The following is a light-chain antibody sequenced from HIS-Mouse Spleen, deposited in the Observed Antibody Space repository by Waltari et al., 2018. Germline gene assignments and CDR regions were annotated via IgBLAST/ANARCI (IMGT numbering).Light chain of an antibody. V-gene: IGLV2-8*01. CDR3: SSYAGSNNSLYV. CDR2: EVS. J-gene: IGLJ1*01. Sequence: QSALTPPPSASGSPGQSVTISCTGTSSDLGGYNYVPWSQQHPGKAPKLMIYEVSKRPSGVPDRFSGSKSGNTASLTVSGLQAEDEADYYCSSYAGSNNSLYVFGTGTKVTVL. CDR1: SSDLGGYNY.